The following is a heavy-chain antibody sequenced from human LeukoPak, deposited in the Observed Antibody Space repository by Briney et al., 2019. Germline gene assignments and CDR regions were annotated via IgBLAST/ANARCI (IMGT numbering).Heavy chain of an antibody. J-gene: IGHJ4*02. V-gene: IGHV1-2*02. Sequence: ASVKVPCKASGYTFTGYYMHWVRQAPGQGLEWMGWINPNSGGTNYAQKFQGRVTMTRDTSISTAYMELSRLRSDDTAVYYCATVADFGDYFDSWGQGTLVTVSS. CDR2: INPNSGGT. CDR3: ATVADFGDYFDS. D-gene: IGHD4-17*01. CDR1: GYTFTGYY.